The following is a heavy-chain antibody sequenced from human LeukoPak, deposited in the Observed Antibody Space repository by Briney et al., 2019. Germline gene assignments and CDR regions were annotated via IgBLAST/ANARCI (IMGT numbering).Heavy chain of an antibody. D-gene: IGHD3-22*01. Sequence: GASVKVSCKATGYTFTSYGISWVRQAPGQGLEWMGWISAYNGNTNYAQKLQGRVTMTTDTSTSTAYMELRSLRSDDTAVYYCARRIPPTYYYDSSGYYSYYYYYMDVWGKGTTVTVSS. J-gene: IGHJ6*03. CDR3: ARRIPPTYYYDSSGYYSYYYYYMDV. CDR2: ISAYNGNT. V-gene: IGHV1-18*01. CDR1: GYTFTSYG.